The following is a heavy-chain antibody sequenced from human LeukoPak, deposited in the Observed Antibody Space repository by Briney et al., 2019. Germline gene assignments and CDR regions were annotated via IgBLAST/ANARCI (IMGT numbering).Heavy chain of an antibody. Sequence: GGSLRLSCAASGFTVSSNYMSWVRQAPGKGLEWVSVIYSGGSTYYADSVKGRFTISRDNSKNTLYLQMNSLRAEDTAVYYCAKFPPDTAMVYFDYWGQGTLVTVSS. CDR3: AKFPPDTAMVYFDY. D-gene: IGHD5-18*01. J-gene: IGHJ4*02. V-gene: IGHV3-53*01. CDR2: IYSGGST. CDR1: GFTVSSNY.